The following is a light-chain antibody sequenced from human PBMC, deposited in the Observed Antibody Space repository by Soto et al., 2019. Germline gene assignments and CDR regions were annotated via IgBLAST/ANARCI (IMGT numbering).Light chain of an antibody. CDR1: QSINNY. CDR3: QQYVDSPET. Sequence: EIVLTQSPGTLSLSPGERATLSCRASQSINNYVAWYQQKPGQAPRVLIYDSSIRATGVPDRFSGSGSGTDFTLTISRLEPEDFAEYYCQQYVDSPETFGGGTKVEIK. J-gene: IGKJ4*01. CDR2: DSS. V-gene: IGKV3-20*01.